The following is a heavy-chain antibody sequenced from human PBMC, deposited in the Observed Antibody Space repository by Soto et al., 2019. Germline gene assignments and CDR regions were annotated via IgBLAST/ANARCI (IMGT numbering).Heavy chain of an antibody. CDR2: IIPIFGTA. V-gene: IGHV1-69*01. CDR1: GGTFSSYA. Sequence: QVQLVQSGAEVKKPGSSVKVSCKASGGTFSSYAISWVRQAPGQGLEWMGGIIPIFGTANYAQKFQGRVRITAFESTSTAYMKLSSLRSEDTAVYYCARADIVVVPAAMESHYYCMDVWGQGTTVTVSS. D-gene: IGHD2-2*01. CDR3: ARADIVVVPAAMESHYYCMDV. J-gene: IGHJ6*02.